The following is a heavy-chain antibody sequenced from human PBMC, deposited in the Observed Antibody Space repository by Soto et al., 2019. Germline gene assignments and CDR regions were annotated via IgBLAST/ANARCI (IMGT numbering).Heavy chain of an antibody. D-gene: IGHD2-21*01. CDR2: IGSSSRRI. CDR3: ARRESAPGIDSNWFDP. Sequence: EVQLVESGGGLAQPGGSLRLSCAASGFTFSNYDMNWVRQAPGKGLEWVSFIGSSSRRIYYADSVKGRFTISRDNAKNSLYLQMDSLRDDDTAVYYCARRESAPGIDSNWFDPWGQGTLVTGSS. CDR1: GFTFSNYD. V-gene: IGHV3-48*02. J-gene: IGHJ5*02.